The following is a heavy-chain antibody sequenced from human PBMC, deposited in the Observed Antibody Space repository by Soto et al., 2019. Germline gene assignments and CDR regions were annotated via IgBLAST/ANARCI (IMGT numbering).Heavy chain of an antibody. D-gene: IGHD2-15*01. CDR2: IYHSGST. CDR3: AGPRYCSGGSCYSTSAFDI. Sequence: QVQLQESGPGLVKPSGTLSLTCAVSSGSISSSNWWSWVRQPPGKGLEWIGEIYHSGSTNYNPSLKSRLTISVDKSKNQFSLKLSSVTAADTAVYYCAGPRYCSGGSCYSTSAFDIWGQGTMVTVSS. J-gene: IGHJ3*02. CDR1: SGSISSSNW. V-gene: IGHV4-4*02.